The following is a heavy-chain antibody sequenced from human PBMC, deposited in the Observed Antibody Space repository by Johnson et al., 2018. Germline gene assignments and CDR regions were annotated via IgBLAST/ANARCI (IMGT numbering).Heavy chain of an antibody. CDR3: AKRWLGYIQH. D-gene: IGHD2-15*01. Sequence: VQLVESGGGVVQPGRSLRLSCVASGSTFSSYGMYWVRQAPGKGVEWVSAISGRGGRPYHADAGKGRFTIARDNSKNTLYLQMKSLRAEDTAVYYCAKRWLGYIQHWGQGTLVTVSS. CDR1: GSTFSSYG. V-gene: IGHV3-NL1*01. CDR2: ISGRGGRP. J-gene: IGHJ1*01.